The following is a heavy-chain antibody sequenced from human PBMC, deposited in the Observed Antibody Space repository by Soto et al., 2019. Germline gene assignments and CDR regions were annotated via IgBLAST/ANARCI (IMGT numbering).Heavy chain of an antibody. V-gene: IGHV7-4-1*01. CDR3: ARGGGGSSSWYLEYNWFDP. D-gene: IGHD6-13*01. CDR1: GYTFTSYA. Sequence: QVQLVQSGSELKKPGASVKVSCKASGYTFTSYAMNWVRQAPGQGLEWMGWINTNTGNPTYAQGFTGRFVFSLDTSVSTGYLEICSLKAEDPAVYFCARGGGGSSSWYLEYNWFDPWGQGTLVTVSS. J-gene: IGHJ5*02. CDR2: INTNTGNP.